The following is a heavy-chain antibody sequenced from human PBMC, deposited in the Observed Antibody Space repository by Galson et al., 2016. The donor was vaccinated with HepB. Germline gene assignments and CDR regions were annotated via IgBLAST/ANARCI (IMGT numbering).Heavy chain of an antibody. CDR2: ISSSGSTI. CDR3: ARVMVDYHYWSNKPKHYYSGMDV. CDR1: GITFSDSY. V-gene: IGHV3-11*01. Sequence: SLRLSCAASGITFSDSYMTWIRQAPGKGLEWLSYISSSGSTIYYADSVKGRFTISRDNAKSSLYLQMNSLRAEDTAVYYCARVMVDYHYWSNKPKHYYSGMDVWGQVTTVTVSS. J-gene: IGHJ6*02. D-gene: IGHD3-3*01.